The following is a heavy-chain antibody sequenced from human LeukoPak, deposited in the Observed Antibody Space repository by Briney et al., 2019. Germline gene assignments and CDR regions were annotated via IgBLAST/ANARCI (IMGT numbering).Heavy chain of an antibody. CDR1: GFTFSSYA. Sequence: GGSLRLSCAASGFTFSSYAMSWVRQAPGKGLEWVANMKQDGSEKYYVDSVTGRFTISRDNAKNSLYLQMNSLRAEDTAVYYCARILSSLAAGDSYDYWGQGTLVTVSS. CDR3: ARILSSLAAGDSYDY. V-gene: IGHV3-7*01. D-gene: IGHD6-13*01. J-gene: IGHJ4*02. CDR2: MKQDGSEK.